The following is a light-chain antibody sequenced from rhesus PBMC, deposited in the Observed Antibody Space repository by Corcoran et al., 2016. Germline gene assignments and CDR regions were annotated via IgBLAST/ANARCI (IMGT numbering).Light chain of an antibody. Sequence: DIQMTQSPSSLSASVGDTVTITCRASQSISSWLDWYQQQPGKAPKLLIYKASSLQSGVPSRFSGSGSGTDFTRTISSLQPEDFATYYGLQYSSSPYSFGQGTKVEIK. CDR2: KAS. J-gene: IGKJ2*01. CDR1: QSISSW. V-gene: IGKV1-22*01. CDR3: LQYSSSPYS.